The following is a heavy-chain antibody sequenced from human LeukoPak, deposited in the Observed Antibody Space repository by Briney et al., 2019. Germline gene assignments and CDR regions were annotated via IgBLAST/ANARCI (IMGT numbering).Heavy chain of an antibody. V-gene: IGHV1-18*01. D-gene: IGHD6-13*01. Sequence: SVKVSCKASGYTFTSYGISWGRQAPGQGLEWMGWISAYNGNTNYAQKLQGRGTMTTDTSTRTAYIELMKMRSADTAVYYCARVPFKRLDSSSWHGYIDVWGKGSTVTDSS. CDR1: GYTFTSYG. CDR2: ISAYNGNT. CDR3: ARVPFKRLDSSSWHGYIDV. J-gene: IGHJ6*03.